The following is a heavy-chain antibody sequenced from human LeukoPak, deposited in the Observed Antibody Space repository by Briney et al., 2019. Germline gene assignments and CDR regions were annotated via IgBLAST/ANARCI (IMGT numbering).Heavy chain of an antibody. J-gene: IGHJ6*02. CDR1: GGSFSGYY. D-gene: IGHD3-10*01. CDR3: ARRGFRGVPIYYYYYGMDV. Sequence: SETLSLTCAVYGGSFSGYYWSWIRQPPGKGLEWIGEINHSGSTNYNPSLKSRVTISVDTSKNQFSLKLSSVTAADTAVYYCARRGFRGVPIYYYYYGMDVWGQGTTVTVSS. V-gene: IGHV4-34*01. CDR2: INHSGST.